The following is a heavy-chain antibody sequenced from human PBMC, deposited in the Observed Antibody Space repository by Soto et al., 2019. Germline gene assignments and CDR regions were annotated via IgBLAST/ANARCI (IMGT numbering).Heavy chain of an antibody. CDR2: ISFDGSTK. CDR3: ARSPGYCSTTRCYGRDFAMDV. CDR1: RFTFSNYA. J-gene: IGHJ6*02. V-gene: IGHV3-30-3*01. D-gene: IGHD2-2*01. Sequence: QVQLVEFGGGVVQPGRSLRLSCAASRFTFSNYAMHWVRQAPGKGLQWVALISFDGSTKYYADSVKGRFTISRDNSKNTLYLQMNSLRAEDTAVYYCARSPGYCSTTRCYGRDFAMDVWGQGTTVTVYS.